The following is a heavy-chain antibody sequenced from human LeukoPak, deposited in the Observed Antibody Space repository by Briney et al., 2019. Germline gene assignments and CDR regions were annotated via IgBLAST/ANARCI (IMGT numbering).Heavy chain of an antibody. CDR1: GFTFSNYA. J-gene: IGHJ4*02. Sequence: PGGSLRLSCTASGFTFSNYAMSWVRQAPGKGLECVSAICGSSNFTYYAENVKGRFTISRDNSMKTLYLQMNSLRDEDTAVYYCAKADRGWGVITKDWGQGTLVTVSS. D-gene: IGHD3-10*01. CDR3: AKADRGWGVITKD. CDR2: ICGSSNFT. V-gene: IGHV3-23*01.